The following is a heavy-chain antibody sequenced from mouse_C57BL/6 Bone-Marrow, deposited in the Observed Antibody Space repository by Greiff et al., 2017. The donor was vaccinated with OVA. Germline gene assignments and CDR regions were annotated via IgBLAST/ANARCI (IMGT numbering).Heavy chain of an antibody. D-gene: IGHD2-1*01. CDR2: IYPRSGNT. Sequence: QVQLQQSGAELARPGASVKLSCKASGYTFTSYGIRWVQQRTGQGLEWIGYIYPRSGNTYYNEKFKGKATLTADKSSSTAYMELRSLTSEDSAVYFCAKGNFYSFAYWGQGTLVTVSA. J-gene: IGHJ3*01. CDR3: AKGNFYSFAY. V-gene: IGHV1-81*01. CDR1: GYTFTSYG.